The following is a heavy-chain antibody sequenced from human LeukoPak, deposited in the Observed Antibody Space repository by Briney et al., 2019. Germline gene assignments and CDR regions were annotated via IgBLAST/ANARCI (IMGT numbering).Heavy chain of an antibody. CDR2: ISTSSTTI. D-gene: IGHD3-10*01. V-gene: IGHV3-48*02. J-gene: IGHJ4*02. CDR1: GFTFSSYS. CDR3: TRSYGHFDY. Sequence: LSGGSLRLSCAASGFTFSSYSINWVRQAPGKGLEWVSYISTSSTTIYYADSVKGRFTISRDNAKNSLFLQMNSLKDEDTAVYYCTRSYGHFDYWGQGTLVTVSS.